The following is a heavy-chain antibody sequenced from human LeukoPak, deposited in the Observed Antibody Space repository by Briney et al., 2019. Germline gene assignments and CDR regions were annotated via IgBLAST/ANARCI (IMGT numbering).Heavy chain of an antibody. V-gene: IGHV1-8*01. CDR2: MNPKSGNT. CDR3: AKDRKRGNRIAAAGYFDD. CDR1: GYTFTND. Sequence: ASVKVSCKASGYTFTNDINWVRQATGQELEWMGWMNPKSGNTGYAPKFQGRVTMTTDTSISTAYMELSSLRSEDTAVYYCAKDRKRGNRIAAAGYFDDWGQGTLVTVSS. D-gene: IGHD6-13*01. J-gene: IGHJ4*02.